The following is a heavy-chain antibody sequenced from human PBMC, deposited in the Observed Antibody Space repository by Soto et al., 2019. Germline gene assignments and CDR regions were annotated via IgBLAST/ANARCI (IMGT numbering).Heavy chain of an antibody. V-gene: IGHV3-30*18. D-gene: IGHD2-2*02. CDR2: ISYDGSNK. Sequence: HPGGSLRLSCAASGFTFSSYGMHWVRQAPGKGLEWVAVISYDGSNKYYADSVKGRFTISRDNSKNTLYLQMNSLRAEDTAVYYCAKEDIVVVPAAILRYYYGMDVWGQGTTVTVSS. J-gene: IGHJ6*02. CDR1: GFTFSSYG. CDR3: AKEDIVVVPAAILRYYYGMDV.